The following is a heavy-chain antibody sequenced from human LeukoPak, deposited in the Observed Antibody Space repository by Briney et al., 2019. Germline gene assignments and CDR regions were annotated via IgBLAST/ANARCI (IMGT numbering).Heavy chain of an antibody. D-gene: IGHD3-10*01. V-gene: IGHV1-18*01. CDR2: IAAYNGNT. CDR3: ARDLGAQFDYYGMDV. J-gene: IGHJ6*02. CDR1: NYTFTSYG. Sequence: ASVKVSCKASNYTFTSYGISWVRLAPGQGLEWMGWIAAYNGNTKYAQKVQGRVTLSIEPSTSTAYMELRNLRSDDTAVYYCARDLGAQFDYYGMDVWGQGTTVTVSS.